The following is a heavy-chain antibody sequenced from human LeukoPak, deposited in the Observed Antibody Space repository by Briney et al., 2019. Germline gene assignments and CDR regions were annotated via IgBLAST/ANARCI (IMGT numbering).Heavy chain of an antibody. J-gene: IGHJ4*02. CDR3: ARDRYYYDSSGYIRGISFDY. CDR2: LNPSGGST. CDR1: GYTFTSYG. V-gene: IGHV1-46*01. D-gene: IGHD3-22*01. Sequence: ASVKVSCKASGYTFTSYGISWVRQAPGQGLEWMGILNPSGGSTSYAQKFQGRVTMTRDTSTSIVYMELSSLRSEDTAVYYCARDRYYYDSSGYIRGISFDYWGQGTLVTVSS.